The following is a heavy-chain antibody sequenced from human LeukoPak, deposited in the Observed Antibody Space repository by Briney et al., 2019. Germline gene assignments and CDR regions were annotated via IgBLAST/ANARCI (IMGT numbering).Heavy chain of an antibody. V-gene: IGHV3-49*04. Sequence: SGGSLRLSCAASGLTFSSYTMNWVRQAPGKGLEWVGFIRSKAYGGTTEYAASVKGRFTISRDDSKSIAYLQMNSLKTEDTAVYYCTRAGQTTVAKGGDYWGQGTLVTVSS. J-gene: IGHJ4*02. D-gene: IGHD4-23*01. CDR3: TRAGQTTVAKGGDY. CDR1: GLTFSSYT. CDR2: IRSKAYGGTT.